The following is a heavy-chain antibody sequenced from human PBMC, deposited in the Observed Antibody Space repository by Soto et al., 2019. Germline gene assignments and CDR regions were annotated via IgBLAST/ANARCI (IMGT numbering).Heavy chain of an antibody. CDR1: GGSISNFY. CDR3: ARAPMVLSRSYFDS. D-gene: IGHD2-8*01. V-gene: IGHV4-59*01. J-gene: IGHJ4*02. Sequence: SETLSLTCTVSGGSISNFYWSWIRQPPGKGLEWIGYISYSGNTNYNPSLKSRVSISVGTSKNQLSLNLTSVTAADTAVYYCARAPMVLSRSYFDSWGQGT. CDR2: ISYSGNT.